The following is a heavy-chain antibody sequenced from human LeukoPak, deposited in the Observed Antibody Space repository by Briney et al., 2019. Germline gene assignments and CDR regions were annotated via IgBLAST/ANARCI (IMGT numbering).Heavy chain of an antibody. CDR3: AKDTVGSQLALDY. Sequence: PGGSLRLSCATSGFTFSSYGMHWVRQAPGKGLEWVAFIRYGGSYKYYADSVKGRFTISRDNSKNTLYLQMNSLRAEDTAVYYCAKDTVGSQLALDYWGQGTLVTVSS. CDR1: GFTFSSYG. V-gene: IGHV3-30*02. D-gene: IGHD6-13*01. CDR2: IRYGGSYK. J-gene: IGHJ4*02.